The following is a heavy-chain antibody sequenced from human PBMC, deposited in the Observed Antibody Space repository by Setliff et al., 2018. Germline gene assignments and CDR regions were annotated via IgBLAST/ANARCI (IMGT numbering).Heavy chain of an antibody. V-gene: IGHV1-3*03. D-gene: IGHD1-26*01. Sequence: ASVKVSCKASGYTFTNYAIHWVRQAPGQRLEWMGWINAGNGDTKYSQDFQGRVTITRDTSASTAYMDLSSLRSDDMAVYYCVRDLGQWALDFWGQGTLVTVSS. CDR3: VRDLGQWALDF. CDR1: GYTFTNYA. CDR2: INAGNGDT. J-gene: IGHJ4*02.